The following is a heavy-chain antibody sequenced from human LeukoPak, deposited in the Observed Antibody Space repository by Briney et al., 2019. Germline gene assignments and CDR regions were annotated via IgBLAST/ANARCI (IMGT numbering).Heavy chain of an antibody. CDR1: GGSFSGYY. CDR3: ARGVVELVMYDY. CDR2: INHSGST. J-gene: IGHJ4*02. V-gene: IGHV4-34*01. D-gene: IGHD2-8*02. Sequence: PSETLSLTCAVYGGSFSGYYWSWIRQPPGKGLEWIGEINHSGSTNYNPSLKSRVTISVDTSKNQFSLKLSSVTAADTAVYYCARGVVELVMYDYWGQGTLVTVSS.